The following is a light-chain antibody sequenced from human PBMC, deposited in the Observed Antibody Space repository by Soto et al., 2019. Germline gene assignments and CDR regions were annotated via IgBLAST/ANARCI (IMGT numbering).Light chain of an antibody. V-gene: IGLV4-69*01. CDR1: SGHSNYA. CDR3: QTWGTGVV. Sequence: QPVLTQSPSASASLGASVKLTCTLSSGHSNYAIAWHQQQPEKGPRYLMKLNSDGSHSKGDGIPDRFSGSSSGAERYLTISRLQSEEEADYYCQTWGTGVVFGGGTKLTVL. CDR2: LNSDGSH. J-gene: IGLJ2*01.